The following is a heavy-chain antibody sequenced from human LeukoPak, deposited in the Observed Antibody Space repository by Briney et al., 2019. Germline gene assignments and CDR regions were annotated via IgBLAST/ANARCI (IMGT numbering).Heavy chain of an antibody. J-gene: IGHJ3*02. Sequence: GGSLRLSCAASGFTFSSYGMHWVRQAPGKGLEWVAVISYDGSNKYYADSVKGRFTISRDNSKNTLYLQMNSLRAEDTAVYYCAKVDPSDSSSWYGAFDIWGQGTMVTVSS. V-gene: IGHV3-30*18. CDR1: GFTFSSYG. CDR3: AKVDPSDSSSWYGAFDI. D-gene: IGHD6-13*01. CDR2: ISYDGSNK.